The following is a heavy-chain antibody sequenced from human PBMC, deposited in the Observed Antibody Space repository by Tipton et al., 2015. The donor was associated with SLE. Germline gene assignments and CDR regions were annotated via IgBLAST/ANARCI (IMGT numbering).Heavy chain of an antibody. CDR3: ARDRIFGY. V-gene: IGHV4-34*01. Sequence: TLSLTCTVFDGSLSGYYWSWIRQPPGKGLEWIGEINHSGGTNYNPSLKSRVTISVDTSKNQFSLKLSSVTAADTAVYYCARDRIFGYWGQGTLVTVSS. CDR2: INHSGGT. D-gene: IGHD1-14*01. CDR1: DGSLSGYY. J-gene: IGHJ4*02.